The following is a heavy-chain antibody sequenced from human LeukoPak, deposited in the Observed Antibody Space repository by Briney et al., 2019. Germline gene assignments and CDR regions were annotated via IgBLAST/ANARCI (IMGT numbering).Heavy chain of an antibody. Sequence: GGSLRLSCGASGFSFSANGMSWVRQAPGKGLEWVSTIYDGGSNTNYADSVKGRFTISRDDSKNTLYLQMSSLRAEDTAVYYCAKGAVYYDSSGPMGDYRGQGTLVTVSS. CDR2: IYDGGSNT. J-gene: IGHJ4*02. CDR1: GFSFSANG. CDR3: AKGAVYYDSSGPMGDY. V-gene: IGHV3-23*01. D-gene: IGHD3-22*01.